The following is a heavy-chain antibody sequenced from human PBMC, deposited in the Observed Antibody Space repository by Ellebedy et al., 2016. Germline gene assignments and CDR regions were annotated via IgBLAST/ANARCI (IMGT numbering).Heavy chain of an antibody. CDR2: IRSKAYGGTT. J-gene: IGHJ3*02. CDR3: TRDTYSSEAFDI. V-gene: IGHV3-49*04. CDR1: GFTFSSYA. D-gene: IGHD6-25*01. Sequence: GGSLRLSXAASGFTFSSYAMSWVRQAPGKGLEWVGFIRSKAYGGTTEYAASVKGRFTISRDDSKSIAYLQMNSLKTEDTAVYYCTRDTYSSEAFDIWGQGTMVTVSS.